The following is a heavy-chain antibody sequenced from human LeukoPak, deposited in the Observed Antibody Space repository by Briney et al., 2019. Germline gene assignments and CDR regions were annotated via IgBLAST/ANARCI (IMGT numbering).Heavy chain of an antibody. CDR3: TTTRAHQFDF. Sequence: SETLSLNCTVSGGSVSSGDYYWTWIRQHPGKGLEWIGFIYYTGNTYYNPSLKSRLTMSLDTSKNQFSLKLSSVTAADTAVYYCTTTRAHQFDFWGQGTLVTVSS. V-gene: IGHV4-31*03. CDR2: IYYTGNT. J-gene: IGHJ4*02. D-gene: IGHD4-11*01. CDR1: GGSVSSGDYY.